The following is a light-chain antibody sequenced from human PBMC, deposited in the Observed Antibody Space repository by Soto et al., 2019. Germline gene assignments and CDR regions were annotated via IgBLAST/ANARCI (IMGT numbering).Light chain of an antibody. CDR1: QSVNSAN. CDR2: GAS. CDR3: QHYDRSVPIT. V-gene: IGKV3-20*01. Sequence: EFVLTQSPGTLSLSQGEGVTLSCRASQSVNSANLAWYQQKPGQPPRLLMYGASVRATVIPDRFSGGGSGTYFALTISRLEPEDFAVYYCQHYDRSVPITFGQGTRLESK. J-gene: IGKJ5*01.